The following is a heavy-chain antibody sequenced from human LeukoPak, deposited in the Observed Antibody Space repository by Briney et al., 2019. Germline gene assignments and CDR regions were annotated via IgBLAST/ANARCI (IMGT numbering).Heavy chain of an antibody. J-gene: IGHJ4*02. D-gene: IGHD2-15*01. CDR1: GFTFSSYS. V-gene: IGHV3-21*01. CDR3: ARGGQWYYYFDY. Sequence: PGGSLRLSCAASGFTFSSYSMNWVRQAPGKGLEWVSSISSSSSYIYYVDSVKGRFTISRDNAKNSLYLQMNSLRAEDTAVYYCARGGQWYYYFDYWGQGTLVTVSS. CDR2: ISSSSSYI.